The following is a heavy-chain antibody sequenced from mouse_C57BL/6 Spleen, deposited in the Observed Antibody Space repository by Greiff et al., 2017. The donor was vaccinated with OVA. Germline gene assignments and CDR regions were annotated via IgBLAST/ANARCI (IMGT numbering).Heavy chain of an antibody. Sequence: QVQLQQSGPELVKPGASVKISCKASGYAFSSSWMNWVKQRPGKGLVWIGRIYPGDGDTNYNGKFKGKATLTADKSSSTAYMQLSSLTAEDSAVYFCASGDGYYYAMDYWGQGTSVTVSS. D-gene: IGHD2-3*01. CDR2: IYPGDGDT. CDR1: GYAFSSSW. V-gene: IGHV1-82*01. J-gene: IGHJ4*01. CDR3: ASGDGYYYAMDY.